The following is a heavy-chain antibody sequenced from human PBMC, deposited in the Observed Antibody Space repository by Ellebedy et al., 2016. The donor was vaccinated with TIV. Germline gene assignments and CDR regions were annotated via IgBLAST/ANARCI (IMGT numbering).Heavy chain of an antibody. Sequence: PGGSLRLSCAASGFTFSNFAMSWVRQAPGKGLHWVSGVSSSGGRTYFADSVKGRFTISRDNSKNTLYLQMDSLRAEDTAVYYCAKDLWFYYDRGTYYDGVGASDTWGQGTMVSVSS. D-gene: IGHD3-22*01. J-gene: IGHJ3*02. CDR3: AKDLWFYYDRGTYYDGVGASDT. CDR1: GFTFSNFA. V-gene: IGHV3-23*01. CDR2: VSSSGGRT.